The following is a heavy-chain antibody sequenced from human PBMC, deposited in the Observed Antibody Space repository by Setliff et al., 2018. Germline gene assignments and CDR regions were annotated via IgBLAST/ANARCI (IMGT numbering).Heavy chain of an antibody. D-gene: IGHD3-3*01. CDR3: ARQVSHYDFWSGYYGYYYYYMDV. J-gene: IGHJ6*03. CDR1: GGSISSGGYY. CDR2: IYYSGST. V-gene: IGHV4-31*03. Sequence: PSETLSLTCTVSGGSISSGGYYWSWIRQHPGKGLEWIGYIYYSGSTYYNPSLKSRVTISVDTSKNQFSLKLSSVTAADTAVYYCARQVSHYDFWSGYYGYYYYYMDVWGKGTMVTVSS.